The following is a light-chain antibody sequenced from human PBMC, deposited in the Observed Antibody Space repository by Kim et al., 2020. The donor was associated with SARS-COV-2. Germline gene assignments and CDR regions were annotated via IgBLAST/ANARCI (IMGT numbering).Light chain of an antibody. CDR3: ETWDSNTWV. J-gene: IGLJ3*02. Sequence: SVRLTCTLSSGHSGYIIAWHQQRPEKAPRYLMKLERSGYYNKGSEVPDRFSGSSSGADRFLTISNLQFEDEADYYCETWDSNTWVFGGGTKLTVL. CDR2: LERSGYY. V-gene: IGLV4-60*02. CDR1: SGHSGYI.